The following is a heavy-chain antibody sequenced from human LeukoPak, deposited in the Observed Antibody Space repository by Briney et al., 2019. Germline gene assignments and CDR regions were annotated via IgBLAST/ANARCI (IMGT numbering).Heavy chain of an antibody. CDR3: ASMYYYDSSATDY. CDR1: GGSISSSNW. Sequence: SETLSLTCAVSGGSISSSNWWSWIRQPPGKGLEWIGEIYHSGSTNYNPSLKSRVTISVDTSKNQFSLKLSSVIAADTAVYYCASMYYYDSSATDYWGQGTLVTVSS. D-gene: IGHD3-22*01. CDR2: IYHSGST. J-gene: IGHJ4*02. V-gene: IGHV4-4*02.